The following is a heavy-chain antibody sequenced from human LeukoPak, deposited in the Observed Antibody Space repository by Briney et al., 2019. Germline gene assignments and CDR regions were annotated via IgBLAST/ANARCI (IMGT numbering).Heavy chain of an antibody. J-gene: IGHJ4*02. CDR3: ARASRNYGDYVNFDY. Sequence: PSETLSLTCTVSGGSISSSSDYWGWIRQPPGKGLEWVGSTYYSGNTYYNPSLKSRVTISVDTSKNQFSLKLSSVTAADTAVYYCARASRNYGDYVNFDYWGQGTLVTVSS. CDR2: TYYSGNT. V-gene: IGHV4-39*01. D-gene: IGHD4-17*01. CDR1: GGSISSSSDY.